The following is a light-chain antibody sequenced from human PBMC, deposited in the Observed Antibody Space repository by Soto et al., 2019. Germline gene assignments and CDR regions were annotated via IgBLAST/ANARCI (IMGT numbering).Light chain of an antibody. CDR1: SSNIGAEYD. CDR3: QSYDSSLSVVV. J-gene: IGLJ2*01. V-gene: IGLV1-40*01. CDR2: ESS. Sequence: QSVLTQPSSVSGAPGQTVTISCTGSSSNIGAEYDVHWYQQLPGGAPKLLIYESSDRLSGVPDRFSVSKSGASASLAITGLQAEDEANCYCQSYDSSLSVVVFGGGTKLTVL.